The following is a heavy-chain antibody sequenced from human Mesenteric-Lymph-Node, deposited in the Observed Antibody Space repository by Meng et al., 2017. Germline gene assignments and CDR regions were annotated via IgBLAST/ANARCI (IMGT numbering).Heavy chain of an antibody. J-gene: IGHJ5*02. V-gene: IGHV3-23*01. CDR2: ISGSGAPT. Sequence: GESLKISCAASGFTFSNYVMSWVRQAPEKGLEWLTAISGSGAPTYYADSVKGRCTISKDNSKNMVYLQMNSLRAEDTAVYYCARNNWFDPWGQGTLVTVSS. CDR1: GFTFSNYV. CDR3: ARNNWFDP.